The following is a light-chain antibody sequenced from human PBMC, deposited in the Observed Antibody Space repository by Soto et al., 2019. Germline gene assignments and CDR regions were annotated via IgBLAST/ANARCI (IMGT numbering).Light chain of an antibody. CDR1: QGISNY. V-gene: IGKV1-27*01. CDR3: QKYNSSPWT. CDR2: AAS. Sequence: DIQMTQSPSSLSASVGDRVTITCRASQGISNYLAWYQQKPGKVPKLLIYAASTLQSGVPSRFSGSGSGADFTLNISSMQPEDVATYYCQKYNSSPWTFGQGTKVEIK. J-gene: IGKJ1*01.